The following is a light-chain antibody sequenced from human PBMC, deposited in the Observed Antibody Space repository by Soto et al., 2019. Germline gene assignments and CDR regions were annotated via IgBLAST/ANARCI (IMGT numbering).Light chain of an antibody. Sequence: QSVLTQPASVSGSPGQSITISCTGTSSDVGGYNYVSWYQQHPGKAPKLIIYDVSDRPSGVSNRFSGSKSGNTASLTISGLQAEDEADYYCTSYSSSVTLGVFGTGTKVTVL. CDR1: SSDVGGYNY. V-gene: IGLV2-14*03. CDR2: DVS. J-gene: IGLJ1*01. CDR3: TSYSSSVTLGV.